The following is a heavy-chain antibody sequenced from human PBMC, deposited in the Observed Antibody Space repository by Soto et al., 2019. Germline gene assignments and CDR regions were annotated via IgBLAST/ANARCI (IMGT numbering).Heavy chain of an antibody. CDR3: ARDPAVTTFSYFDY. CDR1: GGTFSSYA. D-gene: IGHD4-17*01. J-gene: IGHJ4*02. Sequence: SVKVSCKASGGTFSSYAISWVRQAPGQGLEWMGGIIPIFGTANYAQKFQGRVTITADESTSTAYMELSSLRSEDTAVYYCARDPAVTTFSYFDYWGQGTLVTVSS. CDR2: IIPIFGTA. V-gene: IGHV1-69*13.